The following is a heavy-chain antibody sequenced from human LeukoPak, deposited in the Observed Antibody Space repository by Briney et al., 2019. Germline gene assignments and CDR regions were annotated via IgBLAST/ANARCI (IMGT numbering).Heavy chain of an antibody. J-gene: IGHJ4*02. CDR2: IYYSGRT. CDR1: GGSISSSSYY. Sequence: PSETLSLTCAVSGGSISSSSYYWGWIRQPPGKGLEWIVNIYYSGRTYYSPSLKSRVTISVDTSKNQFSLKLSSVTAADAAVYYCARQAGGSGSYAIFDYWGQVTLVTVSS. CDR3: ARQAGGSGSYAIFDY. D-gene: IGHD3-10*01. V-gene: IGHV4-39*01.